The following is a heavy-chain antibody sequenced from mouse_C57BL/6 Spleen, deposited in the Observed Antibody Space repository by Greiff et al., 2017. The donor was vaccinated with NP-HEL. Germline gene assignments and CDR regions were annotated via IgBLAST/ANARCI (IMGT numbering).Heavy chain of an antibody. V-gene: IGHV1-50*01. J-gene: IGHJ2*01. CDR1: GYTFTSYW. D-gene: IGHD1-1*01. Sequence: QVQLQQPGAELVKPGASVKLSCKASGYTFTSYWMQWVKQRPGQGLEWIGEIDPSDSYTNYNQKFKGKATLTVDTSSSTAYMQLSSLTSEDSAVYYCARGGGYGSSYEFDYWGQGTTLTVSS. CDR2: IDPSDSYT. CDR3: ARGGGYGSSYEFDY.